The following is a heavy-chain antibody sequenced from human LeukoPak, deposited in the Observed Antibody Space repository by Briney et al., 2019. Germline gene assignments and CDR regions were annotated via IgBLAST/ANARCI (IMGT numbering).Heavy chain of an antibody. Sequence: GGSLRLSCAASGFTFSSYGMHWVRQAPGKGLEWVAVIWYDGSNKYYADSVKGRFTISRDNSKNTLYLQMNSLRAEDTAVYYCARDRLVGATIEGIFDYWGQGTLVTVSS. D-gene: IGHD1-26*01. CDR2: IWYDGSNK. J-gene: IGHJ4*02. V-gene: IGHV3-33*01. CDR3: ARDRLVGATIEGIFDY. CDR1: GFTFSSYG.